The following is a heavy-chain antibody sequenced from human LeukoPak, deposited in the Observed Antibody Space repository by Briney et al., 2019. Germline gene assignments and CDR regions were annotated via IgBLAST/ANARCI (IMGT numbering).Heavy chain of an antibody. J-gene: IGHJ5*02. D-gene: IGHD6-19*01. Sequence: GGSLRLSCAASGFTFSTYGMTWVRQTPGKGLEWVSAISASGITTYYADSVKGRFTISRDNSKNILYLQMNSLRAEDTAVYYCAKPSSSSGSTQGKINWFDPWGQGTLVTVSS. CDR2: ISASGITT. V-gene: IGHV3-23*01. CDR3: AKPSSSSGSTQGKINWFDP. CDR1: GFTFSTYG.